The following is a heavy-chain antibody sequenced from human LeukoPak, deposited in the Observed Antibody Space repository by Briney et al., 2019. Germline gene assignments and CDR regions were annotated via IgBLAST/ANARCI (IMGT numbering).Heavy chain of an antibody. D-gene: IGHD1-26*01. CDR2: INPNNGDT. CDR3: ARDKGGRYYPPDY. V-gene: IGHV1-2*02. J-gene: IGHJ4*02. Sequence: APVKVSCKTSGYTFSGYYMHWVRQAPGQGLEWMGWINPNNGDTVYEQKFQGRVTVTRDTSITTAYMELNRLKSDDTAVYYCARDKGGRYYPPDYWGQGTPVTVSS. CDR1: GYTFSGYY.